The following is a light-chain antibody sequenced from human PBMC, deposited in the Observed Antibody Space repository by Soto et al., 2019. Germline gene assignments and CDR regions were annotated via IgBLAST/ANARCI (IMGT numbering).Light chain of an antibody. Sequence: DIQMTQSPSSLSASVGDRVTITCRASQSISNNLNWYQQKPGKAPRHLIYAASSLQSGVPSRFSGSGSGTDFTLVINSLQPEDFTTYYCQQSYRTPLTFGGGTKVEIK. J-gene: IGKJ4*01. CDR2: AAS. CDR1: QSISNN. V-gene: IGKV1-39*01. CDR3: QQSYRTPLT.